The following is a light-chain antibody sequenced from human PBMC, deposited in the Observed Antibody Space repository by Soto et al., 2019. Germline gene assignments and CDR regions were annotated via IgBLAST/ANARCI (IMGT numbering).Light chain of an antibody. J-gene: IGKJ2*01. CDR2: GTS. V-gene: IGKV3-15*01. Sequence: EIVMTQSLATLSVSPGERATLSCRASQSVSSNLAWYQQKPGQAPRLLIYGTSTRATAIPARFSGSGSGTEFTLTISSLQSEDFAVYYCQQYNNWPPYTFGQGTKLEIK. CDR1: QSVSSN. CDR3: QQYNNWPPYT.